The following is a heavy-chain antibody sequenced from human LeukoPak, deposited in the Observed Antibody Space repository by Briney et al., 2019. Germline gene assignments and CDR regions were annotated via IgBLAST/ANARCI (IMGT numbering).Heavy chain of an antibody. D-gene: IGHD2-21*02. V-gene: IGHV4-30-4*01. CDR3: ARDQVTADYYYYYGMDV. CDR1: GGSISSGDYY. CDR2: IYYSGST. J-gene: IGHJ6*02. Sequence: SQTLSLTCTVSGGSISSGDYYWSWIRQPPGKGLEWIGYIYYSGSTYYNPSLKSRVTISVDTSKNQFSLKLSSVTAADTAVYYCARDQVTADYYYYYGMDVWGQGTTVTVSS.